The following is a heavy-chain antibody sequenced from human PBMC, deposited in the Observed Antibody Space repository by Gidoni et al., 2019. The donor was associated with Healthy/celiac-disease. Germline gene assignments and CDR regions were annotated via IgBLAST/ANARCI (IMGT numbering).Heavy chain of an antibody. CDR2: TYYRCKWYN. V-gene: IGHV6-1*01. CDR3: ARDTHTELGSSYAMQGAFDI. CDR1: GDSASSNSAA. Sequence: QVQLQQAGPGLVKPSQTLSLTRALTGDSASSNSAAWNWSRQPPSRGLEWLGRTYYRCKWYNDYAVSVKSRITINPDTSKNQFSLQLNSVTPEDTAVYYCARDTHTELGSSYAMQGAFDIWGQGTMVTVSS. J-gene: IGHJ3*02. D-gene: IGHD7-27*01.